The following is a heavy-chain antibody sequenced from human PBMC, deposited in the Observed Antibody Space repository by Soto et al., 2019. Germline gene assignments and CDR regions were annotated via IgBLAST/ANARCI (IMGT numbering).Heavy chain of an antibody. D-gene: IGHD6-19*01. CDR2: IYYSGST. J-gene: IGHJ5*02. CDR1: GGSISSYY. V-gene: IGHV4-59*01. Sequence: PSETLSLTCTVSGGSISSYYWSWIRQPPGKGLEWIGYIYYSGSTNYNPSLKSRVTISVDTSKNQFSLKLSSVTAADTAVYYCARVDSSGWSNWFDPWGQGTLVTVSS. CDR3: ARVDSSGWSNWFDP.